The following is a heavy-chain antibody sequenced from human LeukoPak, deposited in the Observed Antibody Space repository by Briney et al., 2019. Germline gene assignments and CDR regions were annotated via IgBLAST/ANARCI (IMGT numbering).Heavy chain of an antibody. CDR2: INSDGGST. J-gene: IGHJ6*03. Sequence: PGGSLRLSCAASGFTFSSYWMHWVRQAPGKGLVWVSRINSDGGSTSYADSVKGRFTISRDNAKNTLYLQMNSLRAEDTAVYYCARVSPGFDYYYYYMDVWGKGTTVTVSS. CDR1: GFTFSSYW. V-gene: IGHV3-74*01. CDR3: ARVSPGFDYYYYYMDV. D-gene: IGHD3-10*01.